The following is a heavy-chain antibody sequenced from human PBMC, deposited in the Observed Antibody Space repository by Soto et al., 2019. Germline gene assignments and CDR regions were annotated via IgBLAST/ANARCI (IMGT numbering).Heavy chain of an antibody. CDR1: GFTFRTYA. V-gene: IGHV3-23*01. Sequence: GGSLRLSCAASGFTFRTYAMSWVRQAPEKGLEWVSGISGRGDSTYYADSVEGRFTISRDNSKNTLYLHMNSLRAEDTALYYCAKDLECSTSSCYYSYYMAVWGKGTTVTVSS. J-gene: IGHJ6*03. CDR3: AKDLECSTSSCYYSYYMAV. D-gene: IGHD6-6*01. CDR2: ISGRGDST.